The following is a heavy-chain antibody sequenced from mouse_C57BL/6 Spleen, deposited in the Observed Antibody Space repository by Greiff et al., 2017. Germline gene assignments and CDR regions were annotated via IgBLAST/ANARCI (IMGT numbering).Heavy chain of an antibody. Sequence: VKLQESGAELVKPGASVKLSCKASGYTFTEYTIHWVKQRSGQGLEWIGWFYPGSGSIKYNEKFKDKATLTAAQSSITVYMALSRLTSEDCAVYFCARQYDGYYVPADWGKGTLVTVSA. CDR3: ARQYDGYYVPAD. CDR2: FYPGSGSI. CDR1: GYTFTEYT. J-gene: IGHJ3*01. V-gene: IGHV1-62-2*01. D-gene: IGHD2-3*01.